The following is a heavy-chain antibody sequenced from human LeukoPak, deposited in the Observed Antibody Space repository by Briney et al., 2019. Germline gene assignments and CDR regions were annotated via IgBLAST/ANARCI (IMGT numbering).Heavy chain of an antibody. CDR2: IWYDGSNK. CDR3: AKIGDYDFWSGYYRPQTDAFDI. D-gene: IGHD3-3*01. J-gene: IGHJ3*02. Sequence: PGRSLRLSCAASGFTFSSYGMHWVRQAPGKGLEWVAAIWYDGSNKYYADSVKGRFTISRDNSKNTLYLQMNSLRAEDTAVYYCAKIGDYDFWSGYYRPQTDAFDIWGQGTMVTVSS. CDR1: GFTFSSYG. V-gene: IGHV3-33*06.